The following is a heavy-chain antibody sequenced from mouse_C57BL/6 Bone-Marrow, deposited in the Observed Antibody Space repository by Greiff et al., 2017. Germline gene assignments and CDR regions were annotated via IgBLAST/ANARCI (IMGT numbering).Heavy chain of an antibody. D-gene: IGHD1-1*01. CDR3: ASGHDYYGSSHHFAY. CDR2: IWGVGST. J-gene: IGHJ3*01. V-gene: IGHV2-6*01. CDR1: GFSLTSYG. Sequence: VQGVESGPGLVAPSQSLSITCTVSGFSLTSYGVDWVRQSPGKGLEWLGVIWGVGSTNYNSALKSRLSISKDNSKSQVFLKMNSLQTDDTAMYYCASGHDYYGSSHHFAYWGQGTLVTVSA.